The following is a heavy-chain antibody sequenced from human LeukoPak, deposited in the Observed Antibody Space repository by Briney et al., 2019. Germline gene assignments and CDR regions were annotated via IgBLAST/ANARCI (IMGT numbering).Heavy chain of an antibody. J-gene: IGHJ3*01. CDR2: ISRSGGST. CDR3: ARKGAGLDAFDL. CDR1: GFTFSNYG. Sequence: GGSLRLSCAASGFTFSNYGMSWVRQAPGKGLEWVSSISRSGGSTHYADSVKGRFVISRDTPKNTLHLQMNSLTAGDTAVYYCARKGAGLDAFDLWGQGTVVTVPS. D-gene: IGHD3/OR15-3a*01. V-gene: IGHV3-23*01.